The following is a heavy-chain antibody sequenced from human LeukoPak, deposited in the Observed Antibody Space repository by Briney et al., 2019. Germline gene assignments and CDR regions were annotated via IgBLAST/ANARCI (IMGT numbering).Heavy chain of an antibody. V-gene: IGHV1-18*01. CDR2: ISGYNGNT. CDR1: GYNFTSYG. J-gene: IGHJ3*02. D-gene: IGHD1-26*01. Sequence: ASVKVSCKASGYNFTSYGISWVRQAPGQGLEWMGWISGYNGNTNYAQKLQGRVTMTTDTSTNTAYMELRSLRSDDTAVYYCARDLGIVGAQDAFDIWGQGTMVTVSS. CDR3: ARDLGIVGAQDAFDI.